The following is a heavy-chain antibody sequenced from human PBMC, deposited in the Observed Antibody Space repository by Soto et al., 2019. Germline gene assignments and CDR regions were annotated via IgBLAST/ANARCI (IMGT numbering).Heavy chain of an antibody. CDR2: IWYDGSNK. V-gene: IGHV3-33*08. J-gene: IGHJ6*02. CDR1: GFTFNTYG. CDR3: ARADCTGAYCYSWPFNYGVDV. D-gene: IGHD2-15*01. Sequence: QVQLVESGGGVVQPGGSLRLSCTTSGFTFNTYGMHWVRQAPGKGLEWGAIIWYDGSNKYYADYVKGRFTISRDNSRNTLKLQMNSLRAEDTALYYCARADCTGAYCYSWPFNYGVDVWGQGTTVTVSS.